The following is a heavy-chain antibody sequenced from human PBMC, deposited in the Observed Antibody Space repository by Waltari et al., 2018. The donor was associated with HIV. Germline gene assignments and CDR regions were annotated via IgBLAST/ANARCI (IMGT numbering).Heavy chain of an antibody. V-gene: IGHV4-59*01. D-gene: IGHD6-19*01. CDR3: ARGTKGSTGWYGSLYYFDY. J-gene: IGHJ4*02. CDR1: GDSISNYY. CDR2: IYYSGST. Sequence: QVQLQESGPGLVKPSETLSLTCPVSGDSISNYYWSWIRQPPGKGLEWIGYIYYSGSTNCNPSLKSLVTISVDTSKNQFSLELSSVTAADTALYYCARGTKGSTGWYGSLYYFDYWGQGTLVTVSS.